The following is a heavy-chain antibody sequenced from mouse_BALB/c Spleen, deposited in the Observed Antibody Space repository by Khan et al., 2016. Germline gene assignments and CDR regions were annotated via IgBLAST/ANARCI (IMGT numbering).Heavy chain of an antibody. Sequence: VQLQESGAELTKPGASVKMSCKASGYTFTSYWMHWVKQRPGQGLEWIGYINPSTGYTEYNQKFKDKATLTADKSSSTAYMQLSSLTSEDSAVYYCARRLFVDYWGQGTTLTVSS. V-gene: IGHV1-7*01. CDR2: INPSTGYT. J-gene: IGHJ2*01. CDR3: ARRLFVDY. CDR1: GYTFTSYW.